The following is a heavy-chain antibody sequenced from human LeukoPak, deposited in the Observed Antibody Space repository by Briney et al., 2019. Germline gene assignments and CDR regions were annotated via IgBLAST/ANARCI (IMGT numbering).Heavy chain of an antibody. CDR3: ASHSTSWRAVDY. CDR2: IYYTGNT. CDR1: GGSISSNSYY. J-gene: IGHJ4*02. V-gene: IGHV4-39*01. Sequence: SETLSLTCTVSGGSISSNSYYWGWIRQPPGKGLEWIGSIYYTGNTYYNPSLKSRVTISVDTSKNQFSLRLSSVTAADTAVYYCASHSTSWRAVDYWGQGTLVTVSS. D-gene: IGHD6-13*01.